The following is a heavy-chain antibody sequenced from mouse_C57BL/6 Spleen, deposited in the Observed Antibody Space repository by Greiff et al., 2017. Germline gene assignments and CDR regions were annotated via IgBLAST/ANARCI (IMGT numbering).Heavy chain of an antibody. CDR2: IDPNSGGT. Sequence: QVQLQQPGAELVKPGASVKLSCKASGYTFTSYWMHWVKQRPGRGLEWIGRIDPNSGGTKYNEKFKSKATLTVDKPSSTASMQLSSLTSEDSAVYDCAGDYDGSSAHYEYWGQGTTLTVAS. CDR3: AGDYDGSSAHYEY. V-gene: IGHV1-72*01. CDR1: GYTFTSYW. J-gene: IGHJ2*01. D-gene: IGHD1-1*01.